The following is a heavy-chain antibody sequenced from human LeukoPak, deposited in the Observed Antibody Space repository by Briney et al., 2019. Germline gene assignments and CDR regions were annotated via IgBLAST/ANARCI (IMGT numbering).Heavy chain of an antibody. D-gene: IGHD4-11*01. Sequence: KSSETLSLTCTVSGGSVSSGSYYWSWIRQPPGKGLEWIGYIYYSGSTNYNPSLKSRVTISVDTSKNQFSLKLSSVTAADTAVYYCARGYRAFGYWGQGTLVTVSS. CDR3: ARGYRAFGY. CDR1: GGSVSSGSYY. CDR2: IYYSGST. V-gene: IGHV4-61*01. J-gene: IGHJ4*02.